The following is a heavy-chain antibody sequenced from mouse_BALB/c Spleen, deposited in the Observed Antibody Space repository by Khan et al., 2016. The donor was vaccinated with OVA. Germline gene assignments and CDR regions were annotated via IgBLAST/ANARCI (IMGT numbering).Heavy chain of an antibody. J-gene: IGHJ3*01. Sequence: VQLQQSGAELVKPGASVKLSCSASGFNIKDTYIHWMKQRPEQGLEWIGRIDPPNDDSKYGPKFQAKATLTADTSSNTASLQLSSLTSEDTAVYYCATLYCNPFAFWGQGTLVSVSA. D-gene: IGHD2-1*01. CDR2: IDPPNDDS. CDR1: GFNIKDTY. CDR3: ATLYCNPFAF. V-gene: IGHV14-3*02.